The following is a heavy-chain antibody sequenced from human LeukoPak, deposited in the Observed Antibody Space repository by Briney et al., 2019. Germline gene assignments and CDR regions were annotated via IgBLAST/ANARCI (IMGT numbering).Heavy chain of an antibody. Sequence: GGSLRLSCAASGFTFDDYAMHWVRQAPGKGLEWVSGISWNSGSIGYADSVKGRFTISRDNAKNSLYLQMSSLRAEDMALYYCAKGIGPRGQYYFDYWGQGALVTVSS. CDR2: ISWNSGSI. D-gene: IGHD3-16*01. CDR1: GFTFDDYA. CDR3: AKGIGPRGQYYFDY. J-gene: IGHJ4*02. V-gene: IGHV3-9*03.